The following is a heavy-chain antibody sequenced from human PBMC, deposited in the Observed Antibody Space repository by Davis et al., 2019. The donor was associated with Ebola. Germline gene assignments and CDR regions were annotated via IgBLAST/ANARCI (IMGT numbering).Heavy chain of an antibody. CDR1: GGSISSSNW. CDR3: ATSTTVTTWRYYYYGMDV. J-gene: IGHJ6*02. D-gene: IGHD4-11*01. Sequence: MPSETLSLTCALSGGSISSSNWWSWVRQPPGKGLEWIGELYHSGSTYYNPSLKSRLTIPIDTSKNQFSMKLSSVTAADTAVYYCATSTTVTTWRYYYYGMDVWGQGTTVTVSS. CDR2: LYHSGST. V-gene: IGHV4-4*02.